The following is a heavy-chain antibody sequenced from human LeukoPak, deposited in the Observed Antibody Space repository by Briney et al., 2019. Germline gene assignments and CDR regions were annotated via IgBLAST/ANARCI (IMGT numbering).Heavy chain of an antibody. CDR2: IIPIFGTA. CDR1: GGTFSSYA. CDR3: ASSGYSYGSLTLGNYYYMDV. Sequence: ASVKVSCKASGGTFSSYAISWVRQAPGQGLEWMGGIIPIFGTANYAQKLQGRVTITADESTSTAYMELSSLRSEDTAVYYCASSGYSYGSLTLGNYYYMDVWGKGTTVTVSS. D-gene: IGHD5-18*01. J-gene: IGHJ6*03. V-gene: IGHV1-69*01.